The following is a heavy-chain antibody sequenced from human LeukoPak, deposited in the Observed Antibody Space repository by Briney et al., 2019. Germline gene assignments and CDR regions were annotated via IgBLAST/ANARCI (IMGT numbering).Heavy chain of an antibody. CDR3: ARETTGAGTARPFGY. V-gene: IGHV4-4*07. CDR1: GGSISNFY. Sequence: KPSETLSLTCTVSGGSISNFYWSWIRQPAGKTLEWIGRIYTSGSTNYNPSLKSRVTMSVGTSKNQFSLKLSSATAADTAVYFCARETTGAGTARPFGYWGQGTLVTVSS. CDR2: IYTSGST. D-gene: IGHD6-13*01. J-gene: IGHJ4*02.